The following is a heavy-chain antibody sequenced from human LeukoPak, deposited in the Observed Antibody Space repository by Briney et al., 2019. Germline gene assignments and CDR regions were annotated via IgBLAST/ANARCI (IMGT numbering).Heavy chain of an antibody. CDR1: GGSFSGYY. J-gene: IGHJ4*02. CDR2: INHSGST. D-gene: IGHD1-26*01. CDR3: ARDLYSGSYFDY. V-gene: IGHV4-34*01. Sequence: SETLSLTCAVYGGSFSGYYWSWIRQPPGKGLEWIGEINHSGSTNYNPSLKSRVTISVDTSKNQFSLKLSSMTAADTAVYYCARDLYSGSYFDYWGQGTLVTVSS.